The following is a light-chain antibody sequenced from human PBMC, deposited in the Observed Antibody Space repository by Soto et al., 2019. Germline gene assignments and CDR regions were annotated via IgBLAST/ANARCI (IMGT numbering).Light chain of an antibody. CDR2: GNN. J-gene: IGLJ3*02. V-gene: IGLV1-40*01. Sequence: QSVLTQPPSVSGAPGQRVTISCAGTSSNIGAGYDVHWYHQLPGTAPKLLIFGNNNRPSGVPDRFSASRSGTSASLAITGLQAEDEADYYCQSFDNNLRGSVFGGGTKLTVL. CDR3: QSFDNNLRGSV. CDR1: SSNIGAGYD.